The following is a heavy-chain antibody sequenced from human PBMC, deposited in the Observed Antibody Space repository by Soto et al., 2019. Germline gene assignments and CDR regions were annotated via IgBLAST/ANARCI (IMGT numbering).Heavy chain of an antibody. CDR1: GFTFSSYW. CDR2: IKQDGSEK. V-gene: IGHV3-7*01. CDR3: TRVQTRITGPAFDC. Sequence: EVQLVESGGGLVQPGGSLRLSCATSGFTFSSYWMSWVRQAPGKGLEWVANIKQDGSEKYYVDSVKGRFTISRDNAQYSLYLQMNSLGAEDTAVYYCTRVQTRITGPAFDCWGQGTLVTVSS. J-gene: IGHJ4*02. D-gene: IGHD1-20*01.